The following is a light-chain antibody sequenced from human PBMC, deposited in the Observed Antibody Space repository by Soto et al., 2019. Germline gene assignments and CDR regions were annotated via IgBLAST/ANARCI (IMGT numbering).Light chain of an antibody. Sequence: DIQMTQSPSTLSPSVGDRVTITCRASRSISDWLAWYQQKPGKAPKLLIFDASSLKSGVPSRFSGSGSGTEFTLTISGLQPDDVATYYCLHYSSHSWTFGQGTKVEIK. CDR1: RSISDW. J-gene: IGKJ1*01. CDR2: DAS. CDR3: LHYSSHSWT. V-gene: IGKV1-5*01.